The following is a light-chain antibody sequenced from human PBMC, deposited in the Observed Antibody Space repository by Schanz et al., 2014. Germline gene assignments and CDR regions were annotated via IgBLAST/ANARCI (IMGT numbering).Light chain of an antibody. V-gene: IGLV1-40*01. CDR2: GNS. CDR1: SSNIGAGYD. CDR3: QCYDSSLSGWRV. J-gene: IGLJ3*02. Sequence: QSVLTQPPSVSGAPGQRVTISCTGSSSNIGAGYDVHWYQQLPGTAPKLLIYGNSNRPSGVPDRFSGSRSGTSASLAITGLQAEDEGDYYCQCYDSSLSGWRVFGGGTKLTVL.